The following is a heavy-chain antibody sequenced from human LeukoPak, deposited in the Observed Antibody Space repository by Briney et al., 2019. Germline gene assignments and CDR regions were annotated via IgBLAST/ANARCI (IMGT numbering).Heavy chain of an antibody. CDR3: ASWYYYDSSGQHDY. J-gene: IGHJ4*02. CDR2: INHSGST. D-gene: IGHD3-22*01. Sequence: SETLSLTCAVYGGSFSGYYWSWIRQPPGKGLECIGEINHSGSTNYNPSLKSRVTISVDTSKNQFSLKLSSVTAADTAVYYCASWYYYDSSGQHDYWGQGTLVTVSS. CDR1: GGSFSGYY. V-gene: IGHV4-34*01.